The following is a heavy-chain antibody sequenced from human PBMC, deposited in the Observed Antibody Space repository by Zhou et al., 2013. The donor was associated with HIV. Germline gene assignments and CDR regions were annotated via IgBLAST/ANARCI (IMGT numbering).Heavy chain of an antibody. V-gene: IGHV1-18*01. CDR2: ISAHNGYT. Sequence: QFQLLQSGAEVKKPGASVKVSCKASGYTFDSYGISWVRQAPGQGLDWMGWISAHNGYTNYAQYLQDRVTMTTDTSTSTAYMELRSLTSDDTAVYYCARALHPTGGYNSGDAFDIWAKGQWSPSLQ. J-gene: IGHJ3*02. D-gene: IGHD5-18*01. CDR1: GYTFDSYG. CDR3: ARALHPTGGYNSGDAFDI.